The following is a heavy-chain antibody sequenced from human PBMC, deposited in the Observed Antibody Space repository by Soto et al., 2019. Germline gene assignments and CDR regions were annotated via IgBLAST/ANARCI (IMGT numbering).Heavy chain of an antibody. V-gene: IGHV1-45*02. Sequence: QMQLVQSGAEVKKTGSSVKVSCKASGYTFTYRYLHWVRQAPGQALEWMGWITPFNGNTNYAQKFQARVTITRDRSMSTAYMELSSLRSEDTAMYYCASESRSAFDIWGQGTMVTVSS. J-gene: IGHJ3*02. CDR1: GYTFTYRY. CDR2: ITPFNGNT. CDR3: ASESRSAFDI.